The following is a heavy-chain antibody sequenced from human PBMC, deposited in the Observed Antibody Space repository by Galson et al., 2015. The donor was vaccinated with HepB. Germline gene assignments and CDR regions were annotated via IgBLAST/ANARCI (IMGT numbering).Heavy chain of an antibody. CDR2: IIPIFGTA. D-gene: IGHD3-22*01. J-gene: IGHJ4*02. V-gene: IGHV1-69*13. CDR1: GGTLSSYA. Sequence: SVKVSCKASGGTLSSYAISWVRQAPGQGLEWMGGIIPIFGTANYAQKFQGRVTITADESTSTAYMELSSLRSEDTAVYYCARGGGTYYYDSSGYYSFRPHLHYWGQGTLVTVSS. CDR3: ARGGGTYYYDSSGYYSFRPHLHY.